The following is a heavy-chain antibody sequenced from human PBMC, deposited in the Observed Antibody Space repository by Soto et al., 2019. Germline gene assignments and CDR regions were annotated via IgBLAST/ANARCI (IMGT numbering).Heavy chain of an antibody. D-gene: IGHD3-22*01. Sequence: SETLSLTCAVYGGSFSGYYWSWIRQPPGKGLEWIGEINHSGSTNYNPSLKSRVTISVDTSKNQFSLKLSSVTAADTAVYYCARPHYYDSSVYYLDNGGQETLVTVSS. CDR3: ARPHYYDSSVYYLDN. V-gene: IGHV4-34*01. J-gene: IGHJ4*02. CDR1: GGSFSGYY. CDR2: INHSGST.